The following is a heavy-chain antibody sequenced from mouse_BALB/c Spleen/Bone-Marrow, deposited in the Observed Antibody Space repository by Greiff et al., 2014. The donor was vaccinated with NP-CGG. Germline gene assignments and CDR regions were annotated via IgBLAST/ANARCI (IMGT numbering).Heavy chain of an antibody. V-gene: IGHV2-9*02. CDR3: SRITTATGAMDY. Sequence: QVQLQQSGPGLVAPSQSLSITCTVSGFSLTSYGVHWVRQPPGKGLEWLGVIWADGSTNYNSALMSRLSISKDNSKSQVFLKMNSLQTDDTAMYYCSRITTATGAMDYWGQGTSVTVSP. D-gene: IGHD1-2*01. J-gene: IGHJ4*01. CDR1: GFSLTSYG. CDR2: IWADGST.